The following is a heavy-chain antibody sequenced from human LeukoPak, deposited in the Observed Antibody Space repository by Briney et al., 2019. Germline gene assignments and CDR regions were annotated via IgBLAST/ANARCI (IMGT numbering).Heavy chain of an antibody. CDR2: IGAGSGIT. V-gene: IGHV1-58*02. D-gene: IGHD2-21*01. J-gene: IGHJ6*02. CDR3: AAVIDFTHYLNYYAMDV. CDR1: GFTFPNSA. Sequence: SVKVSCKASGFTFPNSAIQWVRQTRGQRLEWIGWIGAGSGITEYAQKFQERFTIMRDMSTGTAYMELSSLRSEDTAVYYCAAVIDFTHYLNYYAMDVWGQGTTVTVSS.